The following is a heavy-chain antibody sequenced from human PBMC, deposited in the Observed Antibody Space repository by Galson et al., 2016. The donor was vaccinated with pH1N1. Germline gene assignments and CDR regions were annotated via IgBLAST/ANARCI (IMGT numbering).Heavy chain of an antibody. J-gene: IGHJ4*02. D-gene: IGHD2-15*01. Sequence: SLRLSCAASGFTFSSYGMHWVRQAPGKGLECLAFISYDGSRKYYADSVKGRFTISRDNSKNTLYLQLNTLRVEDTAVYYCAKERNGWFRDDWGQGTLVTVSS. V-gene: IGHV3-30*18. CDR2: ISYDGSRK. CDR3: AKERNGWFRDD. CDR1: GFTFSSYG.